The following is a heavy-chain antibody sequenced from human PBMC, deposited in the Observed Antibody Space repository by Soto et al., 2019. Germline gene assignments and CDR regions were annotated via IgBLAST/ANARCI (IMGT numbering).Heavy chain of an antibody. J-gene: IGHJ6*02. Sequence: QVYLVESGGGVVRPGRSLRLSCETSAFTFRSYGMHWVRQAPGKGLEWVASISYDGSNKDYVDSVKGRFTVSRDNSKSTLYLQMYSLRKDDTAVYYCARFFDGSYYYGMDVWGQGTTVTVSS. CDR3: ARFFDGSYYYGMDV. CDR1: AFTFRSYG. CDR2: ISYDGSNK. V-gene: IGHV3-30*03. D-gene: IGHD5-12*01.